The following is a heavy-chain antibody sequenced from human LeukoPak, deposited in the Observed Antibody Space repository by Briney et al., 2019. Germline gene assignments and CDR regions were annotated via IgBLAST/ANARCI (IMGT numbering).Heavy chain of an antibody. CDR1: GFTFSSYG. CDR2: ISYDGSNK. J-gene: IGHJ4*02. V-gene: IGHV3-30*03. CDR3: ASPEMHCGGDCYR. Sequence: PGGSLRLSCAASGFTFSSYGMHWVRQAPGKGLEWVAVISYDGSNKYYADSVKGRFTISRDNAKNSLYLQMNSLRAEDTAVYYCASPEMHCGGDCYRWGQGTLVTVSS. D-gene: IGHD2-21*02.